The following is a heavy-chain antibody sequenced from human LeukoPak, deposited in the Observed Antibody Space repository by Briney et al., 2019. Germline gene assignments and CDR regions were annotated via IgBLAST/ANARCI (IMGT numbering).Heavy chain of an antibody. CDR1: GFTFNTYG. CDR3: ARDRGTNIVTAGLRPGYIDC. D-gene: IGHD2-21*02. CDR2: IWYDGSNK. V-gene: IGHV3-33*01. J-gene: IGHJ4*02. Sequence: GGSLRLSCAAAGFTFNTYGMHWLRQAPGKGLEWVALIWYDGSNKYYADSVKGRFTISRDNSRDTLFLQMNSLRVGDSAVYYCARDRGTNIVTAGLRPGYIDCWGQGTLVTVSS.